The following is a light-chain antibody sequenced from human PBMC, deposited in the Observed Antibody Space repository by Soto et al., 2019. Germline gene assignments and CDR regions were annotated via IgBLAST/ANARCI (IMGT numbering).Light chain of an antibody. CDR1: QTISDW. CDR3: QEYKSAT. Sequence: DIQMTQSPSTLSASVGDRVTITCRASQTISDWLAWYQQIPGKAPRLLIYDASTLQSGVPSRFSGSGSGTEFTLTISGLQPDDFATYYCQEYKSATFGQGTKLEIK. V-gene: IGKV1-5*01. J-gene: IGKJ2*01. CDR2: DAS.